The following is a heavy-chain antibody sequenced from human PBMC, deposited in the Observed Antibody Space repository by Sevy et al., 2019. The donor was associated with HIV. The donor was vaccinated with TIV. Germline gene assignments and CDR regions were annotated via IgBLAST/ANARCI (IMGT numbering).Heavy chain of an antibody. V-gene: IGHV4-34*01. CDR3: ARVFHYDYVWGSYPTDAFDI. CDR2: INHSGST. D-gene: IGHD3-16*02. Sequence: SETLPLTCAVYGGSFSGYYWSWIRQPPGKGLEWIGEINHSGSTNYNPSLKSRVTISVDTSKNQFSLKLSSVTAADTAVYYCARVFHYDYVWGSYPTDAFDIWGQGTMVTVSS. J-gene: IGHJ3*02. CDR1: GGSFSGYY.